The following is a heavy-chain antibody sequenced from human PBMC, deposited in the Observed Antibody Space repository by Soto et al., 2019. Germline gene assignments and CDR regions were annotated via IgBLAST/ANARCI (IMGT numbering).Heavy chain of an antibody. CDR2: ISYSGST. D-gene: IGHD5-12*01. CDR1: GDSSDNYY. V-gene: IGHV4-59*08. J-gene: IGHJ4*02. CDR3: ASAVATSITFGH. Sequence: QVQLQESGPGLVKPSETLSLTCTVSGDSSDNYYWSWVRQPPGKGLEWIGYISYSGSTKYNPSLMCRVTISVNRPKNRLSLTLNSLAAADTAVYYCASAVATSITFGHWGQGTLVTVSS.